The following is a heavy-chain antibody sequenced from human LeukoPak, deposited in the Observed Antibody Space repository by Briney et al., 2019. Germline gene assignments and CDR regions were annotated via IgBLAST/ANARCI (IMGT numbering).Heavy chain of an antibody. CDR1: GGSISSGDYY. CDR3: ARVRELERHRLIFDY. J-gene: IGHJ4*02. D-gene: IGHD1-1*01. CDR2: IYYSGST. V-gene: IGHV4-61*08. Sequence: SETLALTCTVSGGSISSGDYYWSWIRQPPGKGLEWIGYIYYSGSTNYNPSLKSRVTISVDTSKNQFSLKLSSVTAADTAVYYCARVRELERHRLIFDYWGQGTLVTVSS.